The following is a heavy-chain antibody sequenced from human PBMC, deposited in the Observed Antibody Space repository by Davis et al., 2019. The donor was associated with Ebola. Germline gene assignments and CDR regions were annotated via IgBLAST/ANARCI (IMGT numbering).Heavy chain of an antibody. CDR1: GGSISSGDYY. V-gene: IGHV4-30-4*01. D-gene: IGHD2-2*01. CDR2: IYYSGST. CDR3: ARLPDRVPAATHFDY. Sequence: SETLSLTCTVSGGSISSGDYYWSWIRQPPGKGLEWIGYIYYSGSTYYNPSLKSRVTISVDTSKNQFSLKLSSVTAADTAVYYCARLPDRVPAATHFDYWGQGTLVTVSS. J-gene: IGHJ4*02.